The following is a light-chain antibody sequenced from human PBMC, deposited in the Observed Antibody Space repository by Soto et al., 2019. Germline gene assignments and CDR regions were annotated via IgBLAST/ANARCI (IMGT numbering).Light chain of an antibody. Sequence: QSALTQPASMSGSPGQSITIPCTGTSSDIGGYNYVSWYQQHPGKAPKLMIFDVSYRPSGISDRFSGSKSGNTASLTISGLQPEDEADYYCSSYGASSTLFGGGTQLTVL. CDR1: SSDIGGYNY. V-gene: IGLV2-14*03. J-gene: IGLJ2*01. CDR2: DVS. CDR3: SSYGASSTL.